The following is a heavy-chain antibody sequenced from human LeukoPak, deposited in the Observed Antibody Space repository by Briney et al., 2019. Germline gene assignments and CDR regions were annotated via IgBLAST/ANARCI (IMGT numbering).Heavy chain of an antibody. V-gene: IGHV3-30*02. D-gene: IGHD1-26*01. Sequence: GGSLRLSCAASGFTFSSYGMHWVRQAPGKGLEWVAFIRYDGSNKYYADSVKGRFTISRDNSKNTLYLQMNSLRAEDTAVYYCAREAILLPGIVGATGWDWFDPWGQGTLVTVSS. CDR3: AREAILLPGIVGATGWDWFDP. CDR2: IRYDGSNK. CDR1: GFTFSSYG. J-gene: IGHJ5*02.